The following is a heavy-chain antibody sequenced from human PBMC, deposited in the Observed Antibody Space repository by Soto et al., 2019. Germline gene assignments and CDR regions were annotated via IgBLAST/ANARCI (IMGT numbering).Heavy chain of an antibody. CDR1: GDTFTNFD. V-gene: IGHV1-8*01. D-gene: IGHD3-10*02. Sequence: GASVKVSCKPSGDTFTNFDLNWVRQAAGKGLEWLGWMRANSGDRGHAQKFRDRVSLTRDTSMSTAYMELSSLRAEDTAVYYCAKDQLYIRGVIHNWFDPWGQGTLVTVSS. J-gene: IGHJ5*02. CDR2: MRANSGDR. CDR3: AKDQLYIRGVIHNWFDP.